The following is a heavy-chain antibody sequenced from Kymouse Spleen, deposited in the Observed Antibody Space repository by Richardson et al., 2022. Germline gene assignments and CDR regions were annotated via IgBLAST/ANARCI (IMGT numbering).Heavy chain of an antibody. CDR2: IKSKTDGGTT. J-gene: IGHJ4*02. CDR1: GFTFSNAW. V-gene: IGHV3-15*01. Sequence: EVQLVESGGGLVKPGGSLRLSCAASGFTFSNAWMSWVRQAPGKGLEWVGRIKSKTDGGTTDYAAPVKGRFTISRDDSKNTLYLQMNSLKTEDTAVYYCTTGSYYDILTGYYNLFDYWGQGTLVTVSS. D-gene: IGHD3-9*01. CDR3: TTGSYYDILTGYYNLFDY.